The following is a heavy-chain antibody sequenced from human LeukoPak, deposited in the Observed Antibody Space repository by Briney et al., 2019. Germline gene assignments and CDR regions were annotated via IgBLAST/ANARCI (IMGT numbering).Heavy chain of an antibody. CDR3: AKDAVTALAGYYYYMDV. V-gene: IGHV3-23*01. D-gene: IGHD6-19*01. J-gene: IGHJ6*03. CDR1: GFTFSNYV. CDR2: ISGTGGTT. Sequence: GGSLRLSCAASGFTFSNYVMAWVRQAPGTGLEWVSAISGTGGTTHYADSVKGRFTISRDNSKNTLYLQMNSLRADDTAVYYCAKDAVTALAGYYYYMDVWGEGTMVTVSS.